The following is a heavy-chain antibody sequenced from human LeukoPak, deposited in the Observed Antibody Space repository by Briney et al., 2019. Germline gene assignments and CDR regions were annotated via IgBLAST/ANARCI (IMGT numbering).Heavy chain of an antibody. CDR2: ISSSSSYI. CDR1: GFTFSSYS. Sequence: GGSLRLSCAASGFTFSSYSMNWVRQAPGKGLEWVSSISSSSSYIYYADSVKGRFTISRDNAKNSLYLQMNSLRAEDTAVYYCARDRYYGSGKERYVDYWGQGTLVTVSS. CDR3: ARDRYYGSGKERYVDY. D-gene: IGHD3-10*01. J-gene: IGHJ4*02. V-gene: IGHV3-21*01.